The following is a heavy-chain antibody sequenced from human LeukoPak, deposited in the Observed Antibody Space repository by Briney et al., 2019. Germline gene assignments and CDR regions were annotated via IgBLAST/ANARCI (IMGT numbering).Heavy chain of an antibody. D-gene: IGHD3-3*01. J-gene: IGHJ4*02. V-gene: IGHV1-18*01. CDR3: ARKGYLEWLVDY. Sequence: ASVTVSFKASGYTFTSYGISWVRQAPGQGLDGMGCISAYNGNTNYAQKLQGRVTITTDTSTSTAYMELRSLRSDDTAVYYCARKGYLEWLVDYWGQGTLVTVSS. CDR1: GYTFTSYG. CDR2: ISAYNGNT.